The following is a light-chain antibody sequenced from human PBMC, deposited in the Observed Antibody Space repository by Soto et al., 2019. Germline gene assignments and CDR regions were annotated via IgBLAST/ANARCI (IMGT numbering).Light chain of an antibody. Sequence: EIVLTQSPATLSLSPGERVTLSCRASQSVSSYLAWYQQKPGQAPRLLIYDASNRATGIPARFSGSGSGTNFTLTISSLEPEDFAVYYCQQRSNWPPSITFGQGTRPEIK. CDR3: QQRSNWPPSIT. CDR2: DAS. CDR1: QSVSSY. V-gene: IGKV3-11*01. J-gene: IGKJ5*01.